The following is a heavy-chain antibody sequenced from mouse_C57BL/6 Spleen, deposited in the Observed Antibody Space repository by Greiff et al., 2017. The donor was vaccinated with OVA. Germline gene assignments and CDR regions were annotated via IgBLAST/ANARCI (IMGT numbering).Heavy chain of an antibody. D-gene: IGHD3-2*02. J-gene: IGHJ2*01. CDR3: AREDSSEGYYFDY. CDR1: GYAFTNYL. CDR2: INPGSGGT. V-gene: IGHV1-54*01. Sequence: QVQLQQSGAELVRPGTSVKGSCKASGYAFTNYLIEWVKQRPGQGLEWIGVINPGSGGTNYNEKFKGKATLTADKSSSTAYMQLSSLTSEDSAVYFCAREDSSEGYYFDYWGQGTTLTVSS.